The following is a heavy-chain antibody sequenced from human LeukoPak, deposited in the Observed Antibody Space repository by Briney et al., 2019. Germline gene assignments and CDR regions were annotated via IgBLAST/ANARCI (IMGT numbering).Heavy chain of an antibody. CDR1: GYTFTSYG. D-gene: IGHD5-12*01. J-gene: IGHJ4*02. CDR3: AREAATIFGDYFDY. V-gene: IGHV1-18*01. Sequence: GASVKVSCKASGYTFTSYGISCVRQAPGQGLEWMGWISAYNGNTNYAQKLQGRVTMTTDTSTSTAYMELRSLRSDDTAVYYCAREAATIFGDYFDYWGQGTLVTVSS. CDR2: ISAYNGNT.